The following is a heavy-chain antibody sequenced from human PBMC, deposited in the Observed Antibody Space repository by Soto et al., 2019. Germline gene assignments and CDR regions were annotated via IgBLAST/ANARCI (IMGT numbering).Heavy chain of an antibody. Sequence: GASVKVSCKASGYTFTSYDINWVRQATGQGLEWMGWMNPNSGNTGYAQKFQGRVTMTRKTSISTAYMELSSLRSEDTAVYYCASTNPIAARQDYYYGMDVWGQGTTVTVSS. CDR1: GYTFTSYD. V-gene: IGHV1-8*01. CDR2: MNPNSGNT. J-gene: IGHJ6*02. D-gene: IGHD6-6*01. CDR3: ASTNPIAARQDYYYGMDV.